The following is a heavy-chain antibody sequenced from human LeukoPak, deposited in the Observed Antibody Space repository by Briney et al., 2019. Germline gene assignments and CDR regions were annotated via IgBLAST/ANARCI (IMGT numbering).Heavy chain of an antibody. D-gene: IGHD1-26*01. CDR2: ISGSGGAGT. Sequence: GGSLRLSCAGSGFTFSSYAMGWVRQAPGKGLEWVSTISGSGGAGTYYADSVKGRFTVSRDNSRNTLYLPMNSLRAEDTAVYYCVKDRGGSPFYGMDVWGQGTTVTVSS. CDR1: GFTFSSYA. V-gene: IGHV3-23*01. CDR3: VKDRGGSPFYGMDV. J-gene: IGHJ6*02.